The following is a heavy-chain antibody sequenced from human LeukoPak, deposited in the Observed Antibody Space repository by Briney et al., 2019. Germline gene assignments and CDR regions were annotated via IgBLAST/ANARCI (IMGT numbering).Heavy chain of an antibody. CDR1: GYRFDDHG. CDR3: AGGDRNGWYFDY. CDR2: INWNGAST. J-gene: IGHJ4*02. Sequence: GGSLRLSCEGSGYRFDDHGMSWVRQAPGKGLEWVSGINWNGASTGYGDSVKGRFTISRDNAKNSLYLQMNSPRAEDTALYYCAGGDRNGWYFDYWGQGVLVTVSS. D-gene: IGHD6-19*01. V-gene: IGHV3-20*04.